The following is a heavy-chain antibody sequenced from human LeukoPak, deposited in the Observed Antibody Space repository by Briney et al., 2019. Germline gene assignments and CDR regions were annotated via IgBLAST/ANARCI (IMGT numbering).Heavy chain of an antibody. CDR3: ARLGITMIVVDRGDY. V-gene: IGHV1-2*02. CDR1: GYIFTGYY. Sequence: ASVKVSCKASGYIFTGYYMHWVRQAPGQGLEWMGWINPNSGGTNYAQKFQGRVTMTRDTSISTAYMELSRLRSDDTAVYYCARLGITMIVVDRGDYWGQGTLVTVSS. D-gene: IGHD3-22*01. CDR2: INPNSGGT. J-gene: IGHJ4*02.